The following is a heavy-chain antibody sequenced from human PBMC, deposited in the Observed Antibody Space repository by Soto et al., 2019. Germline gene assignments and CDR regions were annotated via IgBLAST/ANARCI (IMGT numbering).Heavy chain of an antibody. D-gene: IGHD1-1*01. Sequence: SETLSLTCDISGDSVSSNSAAWNWIRQTPSRGLEWLGRTYYRSKWYSNYAISVKSRVTVNPDTFKKQFSLQLNSVTPEDTALYYCARGSWDDVSGHYYMDVWGKGTTVTVSS. CDR1: GDSVSSNSAA. CDR2: TYYRSKWYS. J-gene: IGHJ6*03. CDR3: ARGSWDDVSGHYYMDV. V-gene: IGHV6-1*01.